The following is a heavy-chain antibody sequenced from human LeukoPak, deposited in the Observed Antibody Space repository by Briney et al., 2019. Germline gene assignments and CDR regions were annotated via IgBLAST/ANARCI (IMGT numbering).Heavy chain of an antibody. J-gene: IGHJ4*02. CDR3: AKDWDS. CDR1: GFPFRSHA. CDR2: ISGSGGGGT. D-gene: IGHD1-26*01. V-gene: IGHV3-23*01. Sequence: GGSLRLSCVASGFPFRSHAMNWVRQAPGKGLEWVSVISGSGGGGTYYADSVKGRFTISRDNSKNTLYLEMNSLRADDTAVYYCAKDWDSWGQGTLVTVSS.